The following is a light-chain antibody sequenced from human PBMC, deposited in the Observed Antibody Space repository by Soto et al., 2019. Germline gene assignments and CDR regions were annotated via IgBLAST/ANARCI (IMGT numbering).Light chain of an antibody. CDR2: EVS. CDR3: SSYSSTSTLVV. Sequence: QSVLTQPASVSGSPGQSITISCTGSSSDVGAYNFVSWYQQRPGKVPKLIIYEVSNRPSGVSSRFSGFKTGNTASLTIYGLQAEDEADYHCSSYSSTSTLVVFGGGTKLTVL. J-gene: IGLJ2*01. V-gene: IGLV2-14*01. CDR1: SSDVGAYNF.